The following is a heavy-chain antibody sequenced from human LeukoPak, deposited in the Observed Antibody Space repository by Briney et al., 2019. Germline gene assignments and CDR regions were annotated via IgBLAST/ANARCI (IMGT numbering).Heavy chain of an antibody. D-gene: IGHD6-13*01. CDR2: ISGSGGST. CDR1: GFTFSSHA. Sequence: GGSLRLSCAASGFTFSSHAMSWVRQAPGKGLEWVSAISGSGGSTYYADSVKGRFTISRDNSKNTLYLQMNSLRAEDTAVYYCARGKKRIAENWFDPWGQGTLVTVSS. V-gene: IGHV3-23*01. J-gene: IGHJ5*02. CDR3: ARGKKRIAENWFDP.